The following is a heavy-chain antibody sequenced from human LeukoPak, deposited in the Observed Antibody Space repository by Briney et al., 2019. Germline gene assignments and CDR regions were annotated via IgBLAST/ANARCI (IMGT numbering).Heavy chain of an antibody. J-gene: IGHJ5*02. V-gene: IGHV1-69*13. CDR3: ARGDVHYYSSSRLENWFDP. Sequence: SVKVSCKASGGTFSSYAISWVRQAPGQGLEWMGGIIPIFGTANYAQKFQGRVTITADESTSTAYMELSSLRSEDTAVYYCARGDVHYYSSSRLENWFDPWGQGTLVTVSS. D-gene: IGHD3-10*01. CDR1: GGTFSSYA. CDR2: IIPIFGTA.